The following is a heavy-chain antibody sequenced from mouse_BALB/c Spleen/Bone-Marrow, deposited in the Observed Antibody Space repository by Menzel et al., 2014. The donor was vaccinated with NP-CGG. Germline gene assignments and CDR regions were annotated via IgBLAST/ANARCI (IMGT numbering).Heavy chain of an antibody. V-gene: IGHV1-4*01. D-gene: IGHD2-2*01. CDR3: AREVYGSWFAY. J-gene: IGHJ3*01. CDR2: INPNSDYT. CDR1: GYTFTYYT. Sequence: VQLQQSGAELARPGAPVKMSCKASGYTFTYYTMYWVKQRPGQGLEWIGYINPNSDYTNYNQKFKDKATLTADKSPSTAYMQLSSLTSEDSAVYYCAREVYGSWFAYWGQGTLVTVSA.